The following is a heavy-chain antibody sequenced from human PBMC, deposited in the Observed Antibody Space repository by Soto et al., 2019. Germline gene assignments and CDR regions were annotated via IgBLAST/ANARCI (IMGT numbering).Heavy chain of an antibody. J-gene: IGHJ4*02. Sequence: GGSLRLSCAASGFTFTTFSMHWVRQAPGKGLEWVAVIWYDGSKTYYADSVKGRFTISRDNSKNTAYLQMNSLRAEDTALYYCARDWTETCLDYWGQGT. V-gene: IGHV3-33*01. CDR2: IWYDGSKT. CDR3: ARDWTETCLDY. CDR1: GFTFTTFS. D-gene: IGHD3-3*01.